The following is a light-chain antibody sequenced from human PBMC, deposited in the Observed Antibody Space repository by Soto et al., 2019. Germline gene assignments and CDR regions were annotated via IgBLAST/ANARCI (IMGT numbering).Light chain of an antibody. Sequence: EIVLTQSPATLSLSSGETATLSCRASQSISSYLAWYQQKPGQAPRLLIYGASNRATGIPVRFSGSGSGTDFTLTISSLEPEDFAVYYCQQRSNWRSFGGGTKVDIK. J-gene: IGKJ4*01. V-gene: IGKV3-11*01. CDR3: QQRSNWRS. CDR1: QSISSY. CDR2: GAS.